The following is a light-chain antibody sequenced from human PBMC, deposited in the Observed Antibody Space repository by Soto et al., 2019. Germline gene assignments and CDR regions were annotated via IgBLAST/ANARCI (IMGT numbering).Light chain of an antibody. CDR1: QSISSW. CDR2: DAS. CDR3: QQYNSYSTWN. V-gene: IGKV1-5*01. J-gene: IGKJ1*01. Sequence: DIQITQSPSTLSASVGDRFTITCRVSQSISSWLAWYQQTLGRAPSLLXYDASSLETGVPSRFSGSGYGTELTLTISSLQPADFATYYCQQYNSYSTWNFGQGTKVDIK.